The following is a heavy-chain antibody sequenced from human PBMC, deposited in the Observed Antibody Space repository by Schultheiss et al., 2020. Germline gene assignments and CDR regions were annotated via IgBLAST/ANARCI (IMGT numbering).Heavy chain of an antibody. J-gene: IGHJ2*01. CDR1: GFTFSSYD. Sequence: GGSLRLSCAASGFTFSSYDMHWVRQATGKGLEWVSAIGTAGDPYYPGSVKGRFTISRENAKNSLYLQMNSLRAGDTAVYYCARVRSSYWYFDFWGRGTLVTVSS. CDR3: ARVRSSYWYFDF. CDR2: IGTAGDP. D-gene: IGHD3-3*01. V-gene: IGHV3-13*05.